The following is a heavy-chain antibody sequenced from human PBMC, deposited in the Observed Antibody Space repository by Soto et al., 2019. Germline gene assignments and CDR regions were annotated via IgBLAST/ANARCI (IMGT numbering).Heavy chain of an antibody. Sequence: EVQLLESGGGLVQPGGSLRLSCAASGFTFATYAMSWVRRAPGKGLEWVSSISDSGVGTYYADSVKGRFTISRDNSKNTLYLQMNSLRAEHTAVYYCAKGRRSTSAANYFGMDVWGQGTTVTVSS. J-gene: IGHJ6*02. V-gene: IGHV3-23*01. D-gene: IGHD2-2*01. CDR1: GFTFATYA. CDR2: ISDSGVGT. CDR3: AKGRRSTSAANYFGMDV.